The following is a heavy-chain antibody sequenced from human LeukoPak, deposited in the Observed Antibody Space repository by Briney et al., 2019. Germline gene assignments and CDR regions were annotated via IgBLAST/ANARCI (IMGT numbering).Heavy chain of an antibody. J-gene: IGHJ6*02. D-gene: IGHD2-2*01. CDR3: ARGCRVVPGVHNVGMTSYYNGMDV. Sequence: ASVKVSCKPSGYTFTSYYMHWVRQAPGQGLEWMGIINPSGGDTSYAQKFQGRVTTTRDPSTSTVYMEVVSLRPEDTAVYYCARGCRVVPGVHNVGMTSYYNGMDVWGQGTTVTVSS. V-gene: IGHV1-46*01. CDR2: INPSGGDT. CDR1: GYTFTSYY.